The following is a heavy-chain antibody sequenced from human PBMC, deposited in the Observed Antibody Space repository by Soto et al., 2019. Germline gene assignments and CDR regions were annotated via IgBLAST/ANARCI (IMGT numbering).Heavy chain of an antibody. CDR3: AREIVTAGGNNYFDP. V-gene: IGHV4-4*02. CDR1: GGTVASSHW. J-gene: IGHJ5*02. D-gene: IGHD2-21*02. CDR2: VYHTGDT. Sequence: SETLSLTCGVSGGTVASSHWWSWVRQSPGGGLEWIGNVYHTGDTNFNPSLQSRVTISVDKSNNQFSLRLNSLTAADTAVYFCAREIVTAGGNNYFDPWGPGTLVTVSS.